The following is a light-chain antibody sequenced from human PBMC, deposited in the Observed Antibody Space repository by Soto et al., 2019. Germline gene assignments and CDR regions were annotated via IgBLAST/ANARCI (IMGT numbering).Light chain of an antibody. CDR1: SSDLGAYNY. J-gene: IGLJ2*01. Sequence: QSVLTQPASVSGSPGQSITISCTGTSSDLGAYNYVSWYQQYPGKAPKLMIYEVSNRPSGVSDRFSGSKSGNTASLTISGLQDEDEGDYYCYSYTGSSTVIFGGGTKVTVL. CDR3: YSYTGSSTVI. V-gene: IGLV2-14*01. CDR2: EVS.